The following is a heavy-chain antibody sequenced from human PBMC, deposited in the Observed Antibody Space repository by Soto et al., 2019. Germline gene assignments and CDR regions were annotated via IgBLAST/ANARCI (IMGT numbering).Heavy chain of an antibody. CDR3: MTVPGPMAMIVAAY. V-gene: IGHV3-15*07. CDR1: GFTFSNAW. Sequence: PGGSLRLSCAASGFTFSNAWMNWVRQAPGKGLEWVGRIKSKTDGGTTDYAAPVKGRFTISRDDSKNTLYLQMNSLKTEDTAVYYCMTVPGPMAMIVAAYWGQGTLVTVSS. J-gene: IGHJ4*02. CDR2: IKSKTDGGTT. D-gene: IGHD3-22*01.